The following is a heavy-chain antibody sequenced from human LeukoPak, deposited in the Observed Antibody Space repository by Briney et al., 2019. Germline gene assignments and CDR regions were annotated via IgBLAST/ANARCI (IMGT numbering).Heavy chain of an antibody. J-gene: IGHJ4*02. CDR3: ARDWFGETTFDY. CDR1: GYTFTSYG. D-gene: IGHD3-10*01. V-gene: IGHV1-18*01. CDR2: ISAYNGNT. Sequence: ASVKVSCKASGYTFTSYGISWVRQASGQGLEWMGWISAYNGNTNYAQKLQGRVTMTTDTSTSTAYMELRSLRSDDTAVYYCARDWFGETTFDYWGQGTLVTVSS.